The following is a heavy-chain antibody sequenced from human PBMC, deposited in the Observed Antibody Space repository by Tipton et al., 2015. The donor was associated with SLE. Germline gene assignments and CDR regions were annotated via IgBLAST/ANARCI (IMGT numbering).Heavy chain of an antibody. CDR2: ISSTGLYI. CDR3: AGDRGPEGSGWYFDL. D-gene: IGHD3-10*01. CDR1: GFTFSYYN. V-gene: IGHV3-21*03. Sequence: SLRLSCTASGFTFSYYNMNWVRQAPGEGLEWVSSISSTGLYIYNADTLKGRFTIARDNAKNSLYLQMNSLRAEDTAVYYCAGDRGPEGSGWYFDLWGRGTLVTVSS. J-gene: IGHJ2*01.